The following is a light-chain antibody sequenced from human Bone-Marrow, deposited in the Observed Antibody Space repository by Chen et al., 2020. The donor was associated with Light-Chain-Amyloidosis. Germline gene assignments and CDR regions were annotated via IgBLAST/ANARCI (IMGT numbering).Light chain of an antibody. Sequence: NFMLTQPHPVSESPGKTVIISCTRSSGSIATNYVQWYQQRPGSSPTTVIYEDDQRPSGVPDRFSGSIDRSSNSASLTISGLKTEDEADYCCQSYQGSSQGVFGGGTKLTVL. CDR3: QSYQGSSQGV. V-gene: IGLV6-57*01. CDR2: EDD. CDR1: SGSIATNY. J-gene: IGLJ3*02.